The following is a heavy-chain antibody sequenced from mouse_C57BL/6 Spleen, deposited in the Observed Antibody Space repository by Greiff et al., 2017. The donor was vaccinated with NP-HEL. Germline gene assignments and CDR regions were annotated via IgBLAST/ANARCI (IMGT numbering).Heavy chain of an antibody. J-gene: IGHJ2*01. CDR3: ARDYGSSEDYFDY. V-gene: IGHV1-64*01. Sequence: QVQLQQPGAELVKPGASVKLSCKASGYTFTSYWMHWVKQRPGQGLEWIGMIHPNSGSTNYNEKFKSKATLTVDKSSSTAYMQLSSLTSEDSAVYYCARDYGSSEDYFDYWGQGTTLTVSS. CDR1: GYTFTSYW. CDR2: IHPNSGST. D-gene: IGHD1-1*01.